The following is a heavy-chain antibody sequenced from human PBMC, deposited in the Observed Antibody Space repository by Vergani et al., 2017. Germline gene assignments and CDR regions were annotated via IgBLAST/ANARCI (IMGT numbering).Heavy chain of an antibody. V-gene: IGHV3-74*01. CDR2: INSDGDST. CDR1: GFTFSNYW. D-gene: IGHD3-10*01. J-gene: IGHJ6*02. CDR3: ARDRYYLGSGSYPYFYYYGLDV. Sequence: EVQLVESGGGLVQPGGSLRLSCTASGFTFSNYWMQWVRQAPGKGLMWVSRINSDGDSTSYADSVKGRFTISRDNAKNTLYLQMDSLRAEDTGVYYCARDRYYLGSGSYPYFYYYGLDVWGQGTAVTVS.